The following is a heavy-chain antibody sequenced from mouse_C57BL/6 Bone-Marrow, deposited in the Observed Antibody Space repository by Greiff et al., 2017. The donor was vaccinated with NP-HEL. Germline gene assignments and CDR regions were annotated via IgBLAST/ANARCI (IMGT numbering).Heavy chain of an antibody. D-gene: IGHD1-1*01. CDR1: GYTFTSYW. CDR2: IDPSDSYT. J-gene: IGHJ1*03. Sequence: QVQLQQPGAELVRPGTSVKLSCKASGYTFTSYWMHWVKQRPGQGLEWIGVIDPSDSYTNYNQKFKGKATLTVDTSSSTAYMQLSSLTSEDSAVYYCARTLRGYFDVWGTGTTVTVSS. CDR3: ARTLRGYFDV. V-gene: IGHV1-59*01.